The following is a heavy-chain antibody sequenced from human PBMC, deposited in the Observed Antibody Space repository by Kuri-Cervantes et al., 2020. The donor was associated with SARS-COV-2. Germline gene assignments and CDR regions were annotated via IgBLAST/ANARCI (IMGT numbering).Heavy chain of an antibody. Sequence: GGSLRLSCSASGFTFSDFAMTWVRQAPGKGLEWVSSLTSTEGLAYYADSVRGRFTIPRDNSRNILFLKMSSLRVEDSAVYYCANALTLGHHSNYPMDFWGQGATVTVSS. CDR3: ANALTLGHHSNYPMDF. CDR2: LTSTEGLA. J-gene: IGHJ6*02. V-gene: IGHV3-23*01. CDR1: GFTFSDFA. D-gene: IGHD5-24*01.